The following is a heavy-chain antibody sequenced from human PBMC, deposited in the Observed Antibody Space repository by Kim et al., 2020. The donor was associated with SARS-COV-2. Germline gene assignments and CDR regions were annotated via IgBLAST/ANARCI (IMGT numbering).Heavy chain of an antibody. Sequence: GGSLRLSCAASGFTFKNFGIHWVRQAPGKGLEWVAFISHDGSKTYYADSVKGRFTISRDNSKNKLSLKMSSLRADDTAGYYSAKDWADTPLYGDYYHYM. CDR2: ISHDGSKT. CDR3: AKDWADTPLYGDYYHYM. V-gene: IGHV3-30*18. J-gene: IGHJ6*03. CDR1: GFTFKNFG. D-gene: IGHD5-18*01.